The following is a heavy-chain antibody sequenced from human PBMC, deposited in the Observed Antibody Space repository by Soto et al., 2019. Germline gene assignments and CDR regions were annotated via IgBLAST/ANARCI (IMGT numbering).Heavy chain of an antibody. J-gene: IGHJ4*02. CDR3: AKSVYNWNDGFFDY. CDR2: ISGSGVST. Sequence: GGSQRLSCAASGFTYSLYAMSWVHQNTGKGLEWVSAISGSGVSTYYADSVKGRFTISRDNSKNTLYLQMNSLRAEDTAVYYCAKSVYNWNDGFFDYWGQGTLVTVSS. V-gene: IGHV3-23*01. CDR1: GFTYSLYA. D-gene: IGHD1-1*01.